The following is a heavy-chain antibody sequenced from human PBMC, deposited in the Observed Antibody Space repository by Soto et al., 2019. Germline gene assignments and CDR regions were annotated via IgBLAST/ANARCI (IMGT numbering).Heavy chain of an antibody. D-gene: IGHD3-3*01. V-gene: IGHV4-34*01. CDR2: INHSGST. CDR1: GGSFSGYY. J-gene: IGHJ4*02. Sequence: SETLSLTCAVYGGSFSGYYWSWIRQPPGKGLEWIGEINHSGSTNYNPSLKSRVTISVDTSKNQFSLKLSSVTAADTAVYYCARGRTYYDFWSGYSNDYWGQGTLVTVSS. CDR3: ARGRTYYDFWSGYSNDY.